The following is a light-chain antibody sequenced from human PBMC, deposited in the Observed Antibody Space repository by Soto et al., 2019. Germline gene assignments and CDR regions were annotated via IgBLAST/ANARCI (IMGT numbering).Light chain of an antibody. J-gene: IGKJ4*01. CDR3: QQALT. CDR2: GAS. Sequence: VLTQSSATLSLSPGGRAILSCRASQTVSRYYLSWYQKKPGQPPRLLIYGASTRATGVPDRFSGSGSGADFTLTISSLQPEDFAVYYCQQALTFGGGTTVE. V-gene: IGKV3D-7*01. CDR1: QTVSRYY.